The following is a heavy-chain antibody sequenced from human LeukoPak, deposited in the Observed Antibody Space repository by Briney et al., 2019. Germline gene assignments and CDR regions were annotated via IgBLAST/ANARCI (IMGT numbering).Heavy chain of an antibody. V-gene: IGHV1-8*03. CDR1: GYTFTSYD. CDR2: MNPNSGNT. D-gene: IGHD2-2*01. CDR3: ARSSTQVVVPAADGAFDI. Sequence: GASVKVSCKASGYTFTSYDINWVRQATGQGLEWMGWMNPNSGNTGYAQKFQGRVTITRDTSISTAYMELSSLRSEDTAVYYCARSSTQVVVPAADGAFDIWGQGTMVTVSS. J-gene: IGHJ3*02.